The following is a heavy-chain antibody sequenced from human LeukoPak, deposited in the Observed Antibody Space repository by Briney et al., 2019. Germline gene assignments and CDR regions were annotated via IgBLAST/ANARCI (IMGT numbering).Heavy chain of an antibody. V-gene: IGHV4-59*01. CDR2: IYYSGST. CDR3: ARVVPAAQDPYYYYMDV. Sequence: SETLSLTCTVSGGSISSYYWSWIRQPPGRGLEWIGYIYYSGSTNYNPSLKSRVTISVDTSKNQFFLKLSSVTAADTAVYYCARVVPAAQDPYYYYMDVWGKGTTVTVSS. CDR1: GGSISSYY. D-gene: IGHD2-2*01. J-gene: IGHJ6*03.